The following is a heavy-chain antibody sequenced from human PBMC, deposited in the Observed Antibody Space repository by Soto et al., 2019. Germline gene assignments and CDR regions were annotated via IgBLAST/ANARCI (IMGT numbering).Heavy chain of an antibody. CDR3: ARHPYLRTPPFDY. J-gene: IGHJ4*02. CDR2: IYYSGST. CDR1: GGSISSSSYY. V-gene: IGHV4-39*01. D-gene: IGHD4-17*01. Sequence: SETLSLTCTVSGGSISSSSYYWGWIRQPPGKGLEWIGSIYYSGSTYYNPSLKSRVTISIDTSKNQFSLKLSSVTAADTAVYYCARHPYLRTPPFDYWGQGTLVTVSS.